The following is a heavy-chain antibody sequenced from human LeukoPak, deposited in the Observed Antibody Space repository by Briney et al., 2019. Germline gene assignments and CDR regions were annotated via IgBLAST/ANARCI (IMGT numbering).Heavy chain of an antibody. D-gene: IGHD2-15*01. Sequence: GGSLTLSCAASGFNFRNYGMHWVHQAPGKGLEWVAYTRDDGSKNWYGDSVKGRFTISRDNSKSTLYLQMNSLRGEDTAVYYCANGDCRGGRCSSGAYWGQGTLVTVSS. CDR2: TRDDGSKN. V-gene: IGHV3-30*02. J-gene: IGHJ4*02. CDR1: GFNFRNYG. CDR3: ANGDCRGGRCSSGAY.